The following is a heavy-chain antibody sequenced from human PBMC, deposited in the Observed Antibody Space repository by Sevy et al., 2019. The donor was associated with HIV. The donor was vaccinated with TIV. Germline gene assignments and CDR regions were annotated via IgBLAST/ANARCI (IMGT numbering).Heavy chain of an antibody. V-gene: IGHV3-7*03. CDR2: IKQDGSEK. D-gene: IGHD3-22*01. Sequence: GGSLRLSCAASGFTFSSYWMSWVRQAPGKGLEWVANIKQDGSEKYYVDSVKGRFTISRDNAKNSLYLQMNSLRAEDTAVYYCAREAPQHYDSSGYFTPYFDYWGQGALVTVSS. CDR1: GFTFSSYW. CDR3: AREAPQHYDSSGYFTPYFDY. J-gene: IGHJ4*02.